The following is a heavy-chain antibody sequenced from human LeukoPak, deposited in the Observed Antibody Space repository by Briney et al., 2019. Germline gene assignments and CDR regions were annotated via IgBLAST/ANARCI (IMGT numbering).Heavy chain of an antibody. CDR3: ARQTAIEAAGTGYYFDS. Sequence: PSETLSLTCAVYGGSFSGYYWSWIRQPPGKGLEWIGEVNHSGSTNYSPSLKSRVTISVDTSKNQFSLKLSSVTAADMAMYYCARQTAIEAAGTGYYFDSWGQGTLVTVSS. D-gene: IGHD6-13*01. CDR2: VNHSGST. V-gene: IGHV4-34*01. J-gene: IGHJ4*02. CDR1: GGSFSGYY.